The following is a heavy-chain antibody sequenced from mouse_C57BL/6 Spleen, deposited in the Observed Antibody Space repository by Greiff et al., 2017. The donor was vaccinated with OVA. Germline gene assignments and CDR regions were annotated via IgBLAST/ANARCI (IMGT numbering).Heavy chain of an antibody. J-gene: IGHJ4*01. CDR2: IDPSDSYT. CDR3: VAYGRVAIGY. CDR1: GYTFTSYW. Sequence: QVQLKQPGAELVMPGASVKLSCKASGYTFTSYWMHWVKQRPGQGLEWIGEIDPSDSYTNYNQKFKGKSTFTVDKSSSTAYMKLSSLTSDDSAVYYCVAYGRVAIGYWGQGTSVTVSS. V-gene: IGHV1-69*01. D-gene: IGHD1-1*01.